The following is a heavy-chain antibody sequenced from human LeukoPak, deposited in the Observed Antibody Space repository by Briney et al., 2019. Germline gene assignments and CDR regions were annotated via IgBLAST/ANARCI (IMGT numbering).Heavy chain of an antibody. CDR2: IFYSGNT. CDR3: ARDGWFGELNYFDY. V-gene: IGHV4-59*01. CDR1: GGSISSYY. J-gene: IGHJ4*02. Sequence: SETLSLTCIVSGGSISSYYWNWIRQPPGKGLEWIGFIFYSGNTNFNPSLKSRVTISVDTSKNQFSLRLSSVTTADTAVYYCARDGWFGELNYFDYWGQGTLVTVSS. D-gene: IGHD3-10*01.